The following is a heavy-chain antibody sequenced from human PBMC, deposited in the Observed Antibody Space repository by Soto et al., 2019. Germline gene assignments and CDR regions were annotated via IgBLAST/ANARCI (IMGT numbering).Heavy chain of an antibody. V-gene: IGHV4-34*01. CDR2: INHSGST. Sequence: SETLSLTCAVYGGSFSGYYWSWIRQPPGKGLEWIGEINHSGSTNYNPSLKSRVTISVDTSKNQFSLKLSSVTAADTAVYYCARGKSSSSSWFDPWGQGTLVTVSS. J-gene: IGHJ5*02. CDR3: ARGKSSSSSWFDP. D-gene: IGHD6-6*01. CDR1: GGSFSGYY.